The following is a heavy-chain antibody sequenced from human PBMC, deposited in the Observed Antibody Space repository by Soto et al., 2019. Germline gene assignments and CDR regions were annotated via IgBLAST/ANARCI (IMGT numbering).Heavy chain of an antibody. CDR3: ARESGDNWDYEAY. J-gene: IGHJ4*02. Sequence: LSLTCTVSGGSISSYHWSWIRQSAGKGLEWIGRIYTSGNTHYNPSLKSRVTVSIDTSKNQFFLTVNSVTAADSAVYYCARESGDNWDYEAYWGQGTPVTVSS. CDR1: GGSISSYH. D-gene: IGHD1-7*01. CDR2: IYTSGNT. V-gene: IGHV4-4*07.